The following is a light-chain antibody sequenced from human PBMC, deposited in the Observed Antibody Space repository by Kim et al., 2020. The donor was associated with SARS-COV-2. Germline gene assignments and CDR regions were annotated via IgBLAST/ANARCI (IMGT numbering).Light chain of an antibody. CDR2: DAS. Sequence: GDRVTITCRASQSISSWLAWYQQKPGKAPKLLIYDASSLESGVPSRFSGSGSGTKFTLTISSLQPDDFATYYCQQYNSSPWTFGQGTKVDIK. CDR3: QQYNSSPWT. V-gene: IGKV1-5*01. CDR1: QSISSW. J-gene: IGKJ1*01.